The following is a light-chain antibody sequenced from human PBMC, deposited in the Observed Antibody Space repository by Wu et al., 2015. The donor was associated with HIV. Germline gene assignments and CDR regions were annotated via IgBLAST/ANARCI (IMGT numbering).Light chain of an antibody. J-gene: IGKJ4*01. Sequence: EIALTQSPATLSLSPGERATLSCRASQSVTRYLAWYQQKPGQAPRLLIYDASNRATGIPARFSGSGSGTDFTLTISSLEPEDFAVYYCQQRSTWLLTFGGGTKVEIK. CDR3: QQRSTWLLT. V-gene: IGKV3-11*01. CDR2: DAS. CDR1: QSVTRY.